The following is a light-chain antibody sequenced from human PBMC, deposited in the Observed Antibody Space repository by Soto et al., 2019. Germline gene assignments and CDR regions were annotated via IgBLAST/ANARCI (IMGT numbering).Light chain of an antibody. CDR1: QSVSSGY. Sequence: VMTQSPGALSLSPGERATLSCRSSQSVSSGYLAWYQQKPGQTPRLLIYSASSRATGIPDRFSGSGSGTDFTLTISRLEPEDFAVYYCQQYGNSPYTFGQGTKVDIK. CDR2: SAS. CDR3: QQYGNSPYT. J-gene: IGKJ2*01. V-gene: IGKV3-20*01.